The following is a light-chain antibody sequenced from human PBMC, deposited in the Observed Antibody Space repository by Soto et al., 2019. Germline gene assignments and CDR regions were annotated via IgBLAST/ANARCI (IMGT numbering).Light chain of an antibody. CDR3: QQYDNSPWT. CDR1: QSVSGSY. CDR2: GAS. V-gene: IGKV3-20*01. Sequence: EIVLTQSPGTLSLSPGEGATLSCRASQSVSGSYLAWYQQKPGQAPRLLIYGASSRATGIPDRFSGGGSGTDFTLTISRLEPEDFAVYYGQQYDNSPWTFGQGTKVEIK. J-gene: IGKJ1*01.